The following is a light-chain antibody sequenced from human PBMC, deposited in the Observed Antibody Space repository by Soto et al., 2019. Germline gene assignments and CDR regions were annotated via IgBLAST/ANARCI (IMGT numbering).Light chain of an antibody. Sequence: QSALTQPRSVSGSPGQSVTMSCTRTSSDVGGYNFVSWYQHHPGKAPKVMIYDVSQRPSGVPDRFSGSKSGNTASLTISGLQTEDEANYYCCSYAGSYTYWVFGGGTKLTVL. J-gene: IGLJ3*02. V-gene: IGLV2-11*01. CDR2: DVS. CDR3: CSYAGSYTYWV. CDR1: SSDVGGYNF.